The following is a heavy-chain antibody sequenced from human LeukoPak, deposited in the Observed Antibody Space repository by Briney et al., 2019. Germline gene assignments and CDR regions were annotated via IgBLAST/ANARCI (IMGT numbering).Heavy chain of an antibody. Sequence: PGRSLRLSCAASGFTFSSYAMHWVRQAPGKGLEWVAVISYDGSNKYYADSVKGRFTISRDNSKNTLYLQMNSLRAEDTAVYYCAKVGLNGDFDAFDIWGQGTMVTVSS. CDR3: AKVGLNGDFDAFDI. CDR2: ISYDGSNK. J-gene: IGHJ3*02. V-gene: IGHV3-30*04. D-gene: IGHD4-17*01. CDR1: GFTFSSYA.